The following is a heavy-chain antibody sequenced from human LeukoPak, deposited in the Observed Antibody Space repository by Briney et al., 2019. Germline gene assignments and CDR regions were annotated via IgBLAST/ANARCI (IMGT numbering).Heavy chain of an antibody. D-gene: IGHD6-19*01. CDR1: GGSISSSSYY. V-gene: IGHV4-39*01. Sequence: PSETLSLTCTVSGGSISSSSYYWGWIRQPPGKGLEWIGSIYYSGSTYYNPSLKSRVTISVDTSKNQFSLKLSSVTAADTAVYYCASLEQRLALFDYWGQGTLVTVSS. CDR2: IYYSGST. J-gene: IGHJ4*02. CDR3: ASLEQRLALFDY.